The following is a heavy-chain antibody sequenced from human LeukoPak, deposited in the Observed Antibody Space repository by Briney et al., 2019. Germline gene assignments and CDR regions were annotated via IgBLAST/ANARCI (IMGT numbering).Heavy chain of an antibody. CDR2: INSDGSIT. D-gene: IGHD3-22*01. CDR1: GFSVSSHW. V-gene: IGHV3-74*01. CDR3: VRDLWNYYDSSGYYYEAY. Sequence: GGSLRLSCAASGFSVSSHWMDWVGHAPGKGVVWVSRINSDGSITSNADSVKGRFTLSRDNPKNTLFLQMNSLRAEDTAVYYCVRDLWNYYDSSGYYYEAYWGQGTLVTVSS. J-gene: IGHJ4*02.